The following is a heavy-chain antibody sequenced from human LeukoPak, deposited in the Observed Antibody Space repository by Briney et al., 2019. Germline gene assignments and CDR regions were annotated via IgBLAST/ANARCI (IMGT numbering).Heavy chain of an antibody. J-gene: IGHJ5*02. V-gene: IGHV1-18*01. CDR1: AYTFTSYA. CDR2: ISASNGNT. Sequence: EASVKVSCKASAYTFTSYAISWVRQAPGQGLEWMGWISASNGNTNYAQKLHGRVTMTTDTSTNTVYIELRSLRFDDTAVYYCARDLAGVVGVTAWFDPWGQGTLVTVSS. D-gene: IGHD1-26*01. CDR3: ARDLAGVVGVTAWFDP.